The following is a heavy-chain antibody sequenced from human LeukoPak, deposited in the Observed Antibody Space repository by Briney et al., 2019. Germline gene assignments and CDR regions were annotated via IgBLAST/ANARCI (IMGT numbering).Heavy chain of an antibody. CDR2: VYHNGNT. Sequence: PSQTLSLTCTVSGASISSGDYYWSWIRQPPGKALEWIGYVYHNGNTYFNPSLKSRLAISIDTSKKQFSLKLTSVTAADTAVYYCARDGGSPLGHFDYWGQGALVTVSS. V-gene: IGHV4-30-4*08. CDR1: GASISSGDYY. J-gene: IGHJ4*02. CDR3: ARDGGSPLGHFDY. D-gene: IGHD1-26*01.